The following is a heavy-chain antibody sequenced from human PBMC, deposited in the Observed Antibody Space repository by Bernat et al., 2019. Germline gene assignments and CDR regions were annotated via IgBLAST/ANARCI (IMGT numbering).Heavy chain of an antibody. CDR1: GGTFSSYT. CDR3: ERDLHGYSCYDHY. V-gene: IGHV1-69*08. CDR2: IIPILGIA. D-gene: IGHD5-12*01. J-gene: IGHJ4*02. Sequence: QVQLVQSGAEVKKPGSSVNVSCKASGGTFSSYTISWVRQAPVQGLEWLGRIIPILGIANYAQKFQGRVTITADQSTSTAYMELSSLRSEDTAVYYCERDLHGYSCYDHYWGQGTLVTGSS.